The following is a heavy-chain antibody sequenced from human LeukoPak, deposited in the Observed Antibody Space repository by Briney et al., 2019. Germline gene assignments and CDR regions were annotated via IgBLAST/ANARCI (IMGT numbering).Heavy chain of an antibody. CDR3: AREHRIVVVGPFDY. D-gene: IGHD3-22*01. CDR2: IYYSGST. Sequence: SETLSLTCTVSGGSISSSSYYLGWIRQPPGKGLEWIGSIYYSGSTYYNPSLKSRVTISVDTSKNQFSLKLSSVTAADTAVYYCAREHRIVVVGPFDYWGQGTLVTVSS. J-gene: IGHJ4*02. CDR1: GGSISSSSYY. V-gene: IGHV4-39*07.